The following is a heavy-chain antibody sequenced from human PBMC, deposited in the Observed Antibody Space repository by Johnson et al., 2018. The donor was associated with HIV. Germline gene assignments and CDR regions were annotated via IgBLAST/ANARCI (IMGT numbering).Heavy chain of an antibody. V-gene: IGHV3-48*01. Sequence: EVQLVESGGGVVRPGGSLRLSCAASGFIFDDYDMTWVRQSPGKGLEWVSYISSSGSTTFYADSVTGRFPISRDNSKNTLYLQMNSLIAEDTAVYYCASGALAYCGGDCYSDSFDIWGQGTMVTVSS. J-gene: IGHJ3*02. CDR3: ASGALAYCGGDCYSDSFDI. CDR1: GFIFDDYD. CDR2: ISSSGSTT. D-gene: IGHD2-21*02.